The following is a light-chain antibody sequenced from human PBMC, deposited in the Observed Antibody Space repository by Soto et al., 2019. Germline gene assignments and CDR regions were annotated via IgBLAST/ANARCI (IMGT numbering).Light chain of an antibody. CDR2: WAA. CDR3: QQYYITPLT. Sequence: DIVMTQSPDSLAVSLGERATIYCRSSQSVLYSTNNKNYLAWYQQKPGQPPKLLIYWAATRESGVPDRFSGSGSGTDITLTISSLQAEDVAVYYSQQYYITPLTFGGGTKVEIK. J-gene: IGKJ4*01. V-gene: IGKV4-1*01. CDR1: QSVLYSTNNKNY.